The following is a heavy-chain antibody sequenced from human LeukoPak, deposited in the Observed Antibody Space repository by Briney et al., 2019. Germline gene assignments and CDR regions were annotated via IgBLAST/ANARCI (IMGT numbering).Heavy chain of an antibody. CDR1: GGSISSYY. Sequence: SGTLSLTCTVSGGSISSYYWSWIRQPPGKGLEWSGYIYTSGSTNYNPSLKSRVTISVDTSKNQFSLKLSSVTAADTAVYYCARRARYYDILTGYWWDAFDIWGQGTMVTVSS. CDR2: IYTSGST. D-gene: IGHD3-9*01. J-gene: IGHJ3*02. V-gene: IGHV4-4*09. CDR3: ARRARYYDILTGYWWDAFDI.